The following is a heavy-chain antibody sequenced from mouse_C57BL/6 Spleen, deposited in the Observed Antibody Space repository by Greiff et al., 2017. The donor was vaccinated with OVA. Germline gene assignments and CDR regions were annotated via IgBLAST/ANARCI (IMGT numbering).Heavy chain of an antibody. Sequence: QVQLQQPGAELVKPGASVKLSCKASGYTFTSYWMHWVKQRPGQGLEWIGMIHPNSGSTNYNEKFKSKATLTVDKSSSTAYMQLSSLTSEDSAVYYCASPNWDEEGFAYWGQGTLVTVSA. V-gene: IGHV1-64*01. CDR3: ASPNWDEEGFAY. CDR2: IHPNSGST. J-gene: IGHJ3*01. D-gene: IGHD4-1*01. CDR1: GYTFTSYW.